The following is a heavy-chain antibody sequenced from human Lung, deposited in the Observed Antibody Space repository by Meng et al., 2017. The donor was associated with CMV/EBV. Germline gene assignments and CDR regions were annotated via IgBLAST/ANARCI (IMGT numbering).Heavy chain of an antibody. V-gene: IGHV1-18*01. CDR2: INAYNGDT. CDR1: GYTFTNYG. CDR3: ARVEVGITSGDY. Sequence: VQTVHDGCGVKKAGASVQVSCKAYGYTFTNYGITWVRQAPGQGLEWMGWINAYNGDTNYAKTLQGRVTMTTDTSTSTAYVELRSLRSDDTAVYYCARVEVGITSGDYWGQGTLVTVSS. D-gene: IGHD1-26*01. J-gene: IGHJ4*02.